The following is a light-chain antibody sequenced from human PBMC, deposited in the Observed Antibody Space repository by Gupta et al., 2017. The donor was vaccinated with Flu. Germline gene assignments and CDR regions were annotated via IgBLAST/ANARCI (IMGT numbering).Light chain of an antibody. CDR1: NIGSQN. V-gene: IGLV3-9*01. CDR3: QVWDSYTVV. J-gene: IGLJ2*01. CDR2: RDT. Sequence: TCGGNNIGSQNVHWYQQKTGQAPVLVIYRDTNRPSGIPERFSGSNSGNTATLTISRAQAGDEADYYCQVWDSYTVVFGGGTKLTVL.